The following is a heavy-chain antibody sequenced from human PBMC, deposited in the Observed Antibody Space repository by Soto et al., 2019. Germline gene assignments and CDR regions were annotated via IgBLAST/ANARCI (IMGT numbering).Heavy chain of an antibody. D-gene: IGHD3-22*01. CDR1: GYSFTNSW. V-gene: IGHV5-10-1*01. J-gene: IGHJ6*02. CDR3: ARPDYYDSSWYFSV. Sequence: GESLKISCKGSGYSFTNSWITWVRQMPGKGLEWMGRIDPSDSYTNYSPSFQGHVTISVDKSISTAYLQWSSLKASDTAIYYCARPDYYDSSWYFSVWGQGTTVTVSS. CDR2: IDPSDSYT.